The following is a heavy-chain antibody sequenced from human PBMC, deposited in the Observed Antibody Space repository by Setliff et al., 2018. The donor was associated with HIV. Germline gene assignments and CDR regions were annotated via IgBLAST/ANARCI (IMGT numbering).Heavy chain of an antibody. J-gene: IGHJ4*02. V-gene: IGHV1-18*01. Sequence: GASVKVSCKASGYNFINNGISWVRQAPGQGLEWMAWISGYNGNTNYAQKLQGRVTMTTDTSTSTVYMELRSLRSDDTAVYYCARDKNLGSGSYRILDSRGQGTLVTVSS. CDR1: GYNFINNG. CDR2: ISGYNGNT. CDR3: ARDKNLGSGSYRILDS. D-gene: IGHD3-10*01.